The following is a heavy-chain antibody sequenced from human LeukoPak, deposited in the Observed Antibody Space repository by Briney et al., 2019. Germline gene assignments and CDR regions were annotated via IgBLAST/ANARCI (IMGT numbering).Heavy chain of an antibody. CDR1: GFTFRSYD. D-gene: IGHD2-2*01. CDR3: AKEVWSAMYYFDF. J-gene: IGHJ4*02. Sequence: GGSLRLSCAASGFTFRSYDMSWVRQAPGKGLEWVSTLGGSGDSTYYADSVKGRFTISRDNSKNTLFLQMNSMRAEDTAVYYCAKEVWSAMYYFDFWGQGTLVTVSS. CDR2: LGGSGDST. V-gene: IGHV3-23*01.